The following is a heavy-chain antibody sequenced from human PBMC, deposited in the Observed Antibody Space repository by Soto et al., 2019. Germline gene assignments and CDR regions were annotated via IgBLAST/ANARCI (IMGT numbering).Heavy chain of an antibody. CDR1: GFTFSSYA. CDR2: ISYDGSNK. Sequence: WGSLGLSCAASGFTFSSYAMHWVRQAPGKGLEWVAVISYDGSNKYYADSVKGRFTISRDNSKNTLYLQMNSLRAEDTAVYYCARAEYSSSLGGYYGMDVWGQGTTVTVSS. CDR3: ARAEYSSSLGGYYGMDV. J-gene: IGHJ6*02. D-gene: IGHD6-6*01. V-gene: IGHV3-30-3*01.